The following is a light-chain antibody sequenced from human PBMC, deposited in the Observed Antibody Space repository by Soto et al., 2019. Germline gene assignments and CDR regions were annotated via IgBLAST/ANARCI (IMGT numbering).Light chain of an antibody. CDR1: SSDVGGYNY. CDR2: EVS. J-gene: IGLJ1*01. Sequence: QSALTQPASVSGSPGQSITISCTGTSSDVGGYNYVSWYQHHPGKAPKLMIYEVSNRPSGASNRFSGSKSGNTASLTISGLQAEDEADYYCSSYTSSSTKVFGTGTKLTV. V-gene: IGLV2-14*01. CDR3: SSYTSSSTKV.